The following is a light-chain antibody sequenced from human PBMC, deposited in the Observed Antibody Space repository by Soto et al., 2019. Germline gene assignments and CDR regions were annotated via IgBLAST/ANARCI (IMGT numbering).Light chain of an antibody. Sequence: QSVLTQPPSVSGSPGQSVTSSSIGAGYEVHWYHQLPGTAPKLVVSGNGNRPSGVPDRLSASKSGTSASLAITGLQAEDEGHYYCQSYDKRLTAYVFGTGTKVTV. CDR3: QSYDKRLTAYV. V-gene: IGLV1-40*01. CDR1: SSIGAGYE. CDR2: GNG. J-gene: IGLJ1*01.